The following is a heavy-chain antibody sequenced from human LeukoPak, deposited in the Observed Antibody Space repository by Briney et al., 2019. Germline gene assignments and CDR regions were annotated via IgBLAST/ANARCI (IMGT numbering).Heavy chain of an antibody. J-gene: IGHJ4*02. V-gene: IGHV4-4*07. CDR2: IYTSGST. CDR3: ASLLGVRYFDWENREFDY. Sequence: PSETLSLTCTVSGGSISSYYWSWIRQPAGKGLEWIGRIYTSGSTYYNPSLKSRVTISVDTSKNQFSLKLSSVTAADTAVYYCASLLGVRYFDWENREFDYWGQGTLVTVSS. CDR1: GGSISSYY. D-gene: IGHD3-9*01.